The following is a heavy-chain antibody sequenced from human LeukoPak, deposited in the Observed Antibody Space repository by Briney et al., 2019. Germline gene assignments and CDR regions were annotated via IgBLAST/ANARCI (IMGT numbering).Heavy chain of an antibody. J-gene: IGHJ4*02. D-gene: IGHD5-24*01. V-gene: IGHV3-66*01. CDR1: GFTVSSNY. Sequence: GGSLRLSCAASGFTVSSNYMSWVRQAPGKGLEWVSVIYSGGSTYYADSVKGRFTISRDNSKNTLYLQMNSLRAEDTAVYYCAKDLEKVEFYFDYWGQGTLVTVSS. CDR3: AKDLEKVEFYFDY. CDR2: IYSGGST.